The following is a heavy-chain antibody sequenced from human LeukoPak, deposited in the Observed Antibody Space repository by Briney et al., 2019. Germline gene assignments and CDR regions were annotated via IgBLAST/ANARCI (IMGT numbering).Heavy chain of an antibody. J-gene: IGHJ6*03. CDR2: IYYSGST. Sequence: PSQTLSLTCTVSGGSISSGGYSWSWIRQHPGKGLEWIGYIYYSGSTYYNPSLKSRVTISVDTSKNQFSLKLSSVTAADTAVYYCARVVQNYYYMDVWGKGTTVTVSS. CDR3: ARVVQNYYYMDV. V-gene: IGHV4-31*03. CDR1: GGSISSGGYS. D-gene: IGHD2-8*01.